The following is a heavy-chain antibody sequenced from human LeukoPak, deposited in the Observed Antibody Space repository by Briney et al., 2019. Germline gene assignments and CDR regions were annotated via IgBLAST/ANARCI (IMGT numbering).Heavy chain of an antibody. CDR2: ISYDGSNK. CDR1: GFTFSSYA. D-gene: IGHD1-26*01. V-gene: IGHV3-30*01. Sequence: GRSLRFSCAASGFTFSSYAMHWVRQAPGKGLEWVAVISYDGSNKYYADSVKGRFTISRDNSKNTLYLQMNSLRAEDTAVYYCARSSGSRLDYWGQGTLVTVSS. J-gene: IGHJ4*02. CDR3: ARSSGSRLDY.